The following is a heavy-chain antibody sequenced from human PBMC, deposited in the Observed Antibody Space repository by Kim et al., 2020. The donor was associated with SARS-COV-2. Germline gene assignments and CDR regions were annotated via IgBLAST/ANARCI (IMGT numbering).Heavy chain of an antibody. CDR2: INHSGST. Sequence: SETLSLTCAVYGGSFSGYYWSWIRQPPGKGLEWIGEINHSGSTNYNPSLKSRVTISVDTSKNQFSLKLSSVTAADTAVYYCARGPYYGDYVGAFDIWGQGTMVTVSS. V-gene: IGHV4-34*01. CDR3: ARGPYYGDYVGAFDI. D-gene: IGHD4-17*01. J-gene: IGHJ3*02. CDR1: GGSFSGYY.